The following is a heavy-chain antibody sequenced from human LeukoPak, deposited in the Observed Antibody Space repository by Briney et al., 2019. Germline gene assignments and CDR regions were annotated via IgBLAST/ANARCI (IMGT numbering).Heavy chain of an antibody. J-gene: IGHJ4*02. CDR3: AKDRIRIVRGDFDY. CDR1: GFTVSSYS. D-gene: IGHD3-10*01. CDR2: ISGSGGST. Sequence: GGSLRLSCAASGFTVSSYSMSWVRQAPGKGLEWVSAISGSGGSTYYADSVKGRFTISRDNSKNTLYLQMNSLRAEDTAVYYCAKDRIRIVRGDFDYWGQGTLVTVSS. V-gene: IGHV3-23*01.